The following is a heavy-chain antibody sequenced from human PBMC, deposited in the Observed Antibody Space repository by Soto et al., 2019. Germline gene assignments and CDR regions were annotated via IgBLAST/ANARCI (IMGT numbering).Heavy chain of an antibody. CDR2: VNPSGGHT. Sequence: QVQLMQSGAEVKKPEASVKVSCKASRDTFTDYYIHWVRQAPGQGLEWMGTVNPSGGHTTYAQHFLGRVTMTRDTSTSTLYMELTSLTSDDTAIYYCARGGHVVVVTAALDYWGQGTLVTVSS. V-gene: IGHV1-46*01. D-gene: IGHD2-21*02. CDR3: ARGGHVVVVTAALDY. CDR1: RDTFTDYY. J-gene: IGHJ4*02.